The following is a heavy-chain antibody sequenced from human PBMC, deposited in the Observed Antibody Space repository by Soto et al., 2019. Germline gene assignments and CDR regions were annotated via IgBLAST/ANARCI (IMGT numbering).Heavy chain of an antibody. D-gene: IGHD3-16*01. CDR2: ITEDGSQK. Sequence: LVETGGDLVQPGGSLRLSCAASGFMFSSYWMSWVRQAPRKGLEWVAHITEDGSQKYYVDSVKGRFTISRDNAKNSLYLQMNSLTAEDTALYYCVGWSYDNYWGQGTLVTVAS. CDR3: VGWSYDNY. V-gene: IGHV3-7*01. J-gene: IGHJ4*02. CDR1: GFMFSSYW.